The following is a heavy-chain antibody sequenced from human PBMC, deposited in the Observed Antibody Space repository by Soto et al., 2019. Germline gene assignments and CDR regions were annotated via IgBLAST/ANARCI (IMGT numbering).Heavy chain of an antibody. Sequence: QVQLVESGGGVVQPGRSLRLSCAASGFNFSSYGMHWVRQAPGKGLEWVAVIWYDESNKYYADSVKGRFTISRDISKNTLYLHVNGLRADATAVYYCARAGLLLDSWGQGTLVTVSS. J-gene: IGHJ4*02. CDR2: IWYDESNK. V-gene: IGHV3-33*01. D-gene: IGHD1-26*01. CDR1: GFNFSSYG. CDR3: ARAGLLLDS.